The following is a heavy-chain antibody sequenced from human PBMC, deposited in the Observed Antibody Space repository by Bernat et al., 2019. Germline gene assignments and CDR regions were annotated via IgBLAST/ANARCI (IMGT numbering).Heavy chain of an antibody. V-gene: IGHV3-9*01. J-gene: IGHJ4*02. CDR1: GFTFDDYA. D-gene: IGHD2-2*01. CDR2: ISWNSGSI. CDR3: AKGARVGVPAAMSDYFDY. Sequence: EVQLVESGGGLVQPGRSLRLSCAASGFTFDDYAMHWVRQAPGKGLEWVSGISWNSGSIGYADFVKGRFTISRDNAKNSLYLQMNSLRAEDTALYYCAKGARVGVPAAMSDYFDYWGQGTLVTVSS.